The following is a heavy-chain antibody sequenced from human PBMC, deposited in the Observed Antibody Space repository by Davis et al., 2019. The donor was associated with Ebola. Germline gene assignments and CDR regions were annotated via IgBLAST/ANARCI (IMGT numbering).Heavy chain of an antibody. CDR3: ARGHNYAHEY. J-gene: IGHJ4*02. Sequence: SVKFSCKASGYTFTDYNIHWMRQAPGQGLEWLGRVILKSGATNYAQKFQGRVTMTRDTSISTVYMELSSLRYDDTADYYCARGHNYAHEYWGQGTLVTVSS. D-gene: IGHD4-11*01. CDR2: VILKSGAT. CDR1: GYTFTDYN. V-gene: IGHV1-2*06.